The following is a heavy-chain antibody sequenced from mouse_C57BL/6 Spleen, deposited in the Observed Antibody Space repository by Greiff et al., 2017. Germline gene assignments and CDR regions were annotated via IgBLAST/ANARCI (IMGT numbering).Heavy chain of an antibody. CDR2: IRNKANGYTT. D-gene: IGHD2-1*01. CDR1: GFTFTDYY. CDR3: ARFYLDYFDY. Sequence: DVMLVESGGGLVQPGGSLSLSCAASGFTFTDYYMSWVRQPPGKALEWLGFIRNKANGYTTEYSASVKGRFTISRDNSQSILYLQMNALRAEDSATYYCARFYLDYFDYWGQGTTLTVSS. J-gene: IGHJ2*01. V-gene: IGHV7-3*01.